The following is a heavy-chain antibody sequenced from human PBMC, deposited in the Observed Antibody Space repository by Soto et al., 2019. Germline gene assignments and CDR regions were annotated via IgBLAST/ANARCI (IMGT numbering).Heavy chain of an antibody. Sequence: GGSLRLSCAASGFTFDDYAMHWVRQAPGKGLEWVSGISWNSGSIGYADSVKGRFTISRDNAKNSLYLQMNSLRAEDTALYYCAKDRLGSIVATNPLDYWGQGTLVTVSS. D-gene: IGHD5-12*01. CDR2: ISWNSGSI. J-gene: IGHJ4*02. CDR3: AKDRLGSIVATNPLDY. V-gene: IGHV3-9*01. CDR1: GFTFDDYA.